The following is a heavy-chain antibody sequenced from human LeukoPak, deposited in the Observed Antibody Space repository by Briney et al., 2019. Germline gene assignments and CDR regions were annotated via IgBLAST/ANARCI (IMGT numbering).Heavy chain of an antibody. CDR3: ARIISTGPHPYNWLDP. J-gene: IGHJ5*02. CDR1: GGSISSANHY. D-gene: IGHD3-9*01. V-gene: IGHV4-31*03. Sequence: PSETLSLTCNVSGGSISSANHYWSWIRQLPGKGLEWIGYIYYSGTTYYNPSLKSRLTMSLDTSKNQFSVNLSSVTAADTAVYYCARIISTGPHPYNWLDPWGQGTLVTVSS. CDR2: IYYSGTT.